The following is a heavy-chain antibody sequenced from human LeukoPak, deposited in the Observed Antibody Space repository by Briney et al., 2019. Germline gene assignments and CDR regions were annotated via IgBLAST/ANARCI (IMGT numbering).Heavy chain of an antibody. J-gene: IGHJ6*03. CDR2: MNPKSGDT. V-gene: IGHV1-8*03. CDR3: TRGRYMDV. CDR1: GYIFIDYE. Sequence: ASVKVSCKASGYIFIDYEINWVRQASGQGLEWMGWMNPKSGDTGYEQKFQGRVTLTRDSSISTVYMELSSLRSEDTALYYCTRGRYMDVWSKGTTVTVSS.